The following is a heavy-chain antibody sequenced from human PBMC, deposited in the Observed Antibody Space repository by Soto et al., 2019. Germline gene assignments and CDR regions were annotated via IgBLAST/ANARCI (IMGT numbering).Heavy chain of an antibody. CDR3: ARGRPYGMDV. Sequence: LRLSCAASGFTFGSYWMNWVRQAPGKGLVWVSRIDSDGSSTTYADSVKGRFTTSRDNAKNTLYLQMSSLRVEDTAVYYCARGRPYGMDVWGQGTTVTVS. V-gene: IGHV3-74*01. J-gene: IGHJ6*02. CDR2: IDSDGSST. CDR1: GFTFGSYW.